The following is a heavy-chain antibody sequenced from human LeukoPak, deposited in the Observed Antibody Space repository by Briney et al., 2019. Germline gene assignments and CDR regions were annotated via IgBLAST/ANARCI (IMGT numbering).Heavy chain of an antibody. CDR3: ARLRVPAAMGQDY. V-gene: IGHV4-39*07. CDR1: GGSISSGRYY. CDR2: IYSSGKT. J-gene: IGHJ4*02. D-gene: IGHD2-2*01. Sequence: PSETLSLTCTVSGGSISSGRYYWDWIRQPPGKGLEWIGDIYSSGKTNYNPSLRSRVTMSVDTSKNQFSLKLSSVTAADTAVYYCARLRVPAAMGQDYWGQGTLVTVSS.